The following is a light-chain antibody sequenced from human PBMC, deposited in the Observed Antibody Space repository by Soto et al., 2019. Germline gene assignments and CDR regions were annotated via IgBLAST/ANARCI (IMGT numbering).Light chain of an antibody. CDR1: QGISSY. CDR3: KQLNSYRLT. Sequence: DIQLTQSPSFLSASVGDRVTITCRASQGISSYFAWYQQKPGKAPKLLVYAVSTLQSGVPSRFRGSDSGTEFTITISSLQPEDCATYYCKQLNSYRLTFGGGTKVEIK. CDR2: AVS. V-gene: IGKV1-9*01. J-gene: IGKJ4*01.